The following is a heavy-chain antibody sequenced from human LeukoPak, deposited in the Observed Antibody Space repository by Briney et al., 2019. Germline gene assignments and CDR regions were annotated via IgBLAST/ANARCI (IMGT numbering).Heavy chain of an antibody. D-gene: IGHD6-13*01. Sequence: SETLSLTCTVSGGSISSYYWSWIRQPPGKGLEWIGYNYYSGSTNYNPPLTSRVTISVDTSKNQFSLKLSSVTAADTAVYYCARHIKPGAGYSSSRDYYYYMDVWGKGTTVTVSS. J-gene: IGHJ6*03. V-gene: IGHV4-59*08. CDR3: ARHIKPGAGYSSSRDYYYYMDV. CDR2: NYYSGST. CDR1: GGSISSYY.